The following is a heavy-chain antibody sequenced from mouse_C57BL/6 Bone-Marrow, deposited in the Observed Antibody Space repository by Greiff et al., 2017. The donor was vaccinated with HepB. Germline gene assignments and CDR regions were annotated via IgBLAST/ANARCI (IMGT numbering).Heavy chain of an antibody. Sequence: EVQRVESGGGLVQPKGSLKLSCAASGFSFNTYAMNWVRQAPGKGLEWVARIRSKSNNYATYYADSVKDRFTISRDDSESMLYLQMNNLKTEDTAMYYCVRPNDGSRYWYFDVWGTGTTVTVSS. D-gene: IGHD1-1*01. V-gene: IGHV10-1*01. CDR1: GFSFNTYA. CDR2: IRSKSNNYAT. CDR3: VRPNDGSRYWYFDV. J-gene: IGHJ1*03.